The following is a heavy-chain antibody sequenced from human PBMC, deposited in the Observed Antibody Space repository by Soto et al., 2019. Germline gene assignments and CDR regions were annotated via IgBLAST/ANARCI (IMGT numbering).Heavy chain of an antibody. Sequence: ASVKVSCKASGYTFTSYGIGWVRQAPGQGLEWMGWISAYNGNTNYAQKLQGRVTMTTDTSTSTAYMELRSLRSDDTAVYYCAREDSVLLWFGSPGGGNRPHDAFDIWGQGTMVTVSS. V-gene: IGHV1-18*01. CDR3: AREDSVLLWFGSPGGGNRPHDAFDI. J-gene: IGHJ3*02. CDR1: GYTFTSYG. CDR2: ISAYNGNT. D-gene: IGHD3-10*01.